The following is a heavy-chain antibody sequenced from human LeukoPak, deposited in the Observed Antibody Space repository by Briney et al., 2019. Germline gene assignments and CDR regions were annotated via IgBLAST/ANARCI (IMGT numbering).Heavy chain of an antibody. Sequence: GESLKISCKGSGYSFASYWIGWVRQMPGKGLEWMGIIYLGDSDTRYSPSFQGQVTISADKSISTAYLQWSSLKASDTAMYYCARHRSASSSHARGYYYYMDVWGKGTTVIVSS. V-gene: IGHV5-51*01. CDR1: GYSFASYW. CDR2: IYLGDSDT. D-gene: IGHD2-2*01. J-gene: IGHJ6*03. CDR3: ARHRSASSSHARGYYYYMDV.